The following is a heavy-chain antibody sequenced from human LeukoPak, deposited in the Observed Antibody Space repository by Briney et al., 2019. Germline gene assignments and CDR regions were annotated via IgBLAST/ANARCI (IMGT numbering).Heavy chain of an antibody. Sequence: PGGSLRLSCAASGFTFSSYAMHWVRQAPGKGLEWVAVISYDGSNKYCADSVKGRFTISRDNSKNTLYLQMNSLRTEDTALYYCARGMTTQWLTLDYWGQGTLVTVSS. J-gene: IGHJ4*02. CDR3: ARGMTTQWLTLDY. CDR2: ISYDGSNK. V-gene: IGHV3-30*04. D-gene: IGHD6-19*01. CDR1: GFTFSSYA.